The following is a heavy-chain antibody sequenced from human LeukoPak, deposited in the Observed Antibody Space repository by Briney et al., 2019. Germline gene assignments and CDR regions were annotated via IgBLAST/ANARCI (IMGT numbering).Heavy chain of an antibody. CDR1: GGTFISYA. J-gene: IGHJ4*02. Sequence: SVKVSCKASGGTFISYAISWVRQAPGQGLEWMGGSIPSFGTANYAQKFQGRVTITADESTGTAYMELSSLRSEDTAVYYCARDGDCSGGSCYSFDYWGQGTLVTISS. CDR2: SIPSFGTA. V-gene: IGHV1-69*13. CDR3: ARDGDCSGGSCYSFDY. D-gene: IGHD2-15*01.